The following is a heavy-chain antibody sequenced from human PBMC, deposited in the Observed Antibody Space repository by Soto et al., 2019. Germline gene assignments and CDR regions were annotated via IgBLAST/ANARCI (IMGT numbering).Heavy chain of an antibody. CDR2: LNPNSGNT. Sequence: QVQLVQSGAEVKKPGASVKVSCKASGYTFTSYDINWVRQATGQGLEWMGWLNPNSGNTVYAQKFQGRVTMTRNTSISTAYMELSRLGSEDTAVYFCARERTRGFDPWGQGTLVTVSS. CDR1: GYTFTSYD. J-gene: IGHJ5*02. CDR3: ARERTRGFDP. V-gene: IGHV1-8*01.